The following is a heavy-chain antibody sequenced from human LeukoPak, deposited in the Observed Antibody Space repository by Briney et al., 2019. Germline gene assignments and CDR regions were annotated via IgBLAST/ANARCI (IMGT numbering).Heavy chain of an antibody. CDR1: GGSISNKY. Sequence: SETLSLTCTVSGGSISNKYWSWIRQPPGKGLEWIGYIYYSGSTNYNPSLKSRVTISVDTSKNQFSLKLSSVTAADTAVYYCARVVRPYYFDYWGQGTLVTVSS. J-gene: IGHJ4*02. CDR3: ARVVRPYYFDY. V-gene: IGHV4-59*08. CDR2: IYYSGST. D-gene: IGHD3-22*01.